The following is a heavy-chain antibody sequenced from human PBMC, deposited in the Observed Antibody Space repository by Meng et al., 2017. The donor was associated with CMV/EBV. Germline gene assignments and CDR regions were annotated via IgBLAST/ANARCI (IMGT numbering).Heavy chain of an antibody. V-gene: IGHV3-21*01. Sequence: LTCAASGFTFDDYAMHWVRQAPGKGLEWVSSISSSSSYIYYADSVKGRFTISRDNAKNSLYLQMNSLRAEDTAVYYCACYYYYGMDVWGQGTTVTVSS. CDR3: ACYYYYGMDV. CDR1: GFTFDDYA. J-gene: IGHJ6*02. CDR2: ISSSSSYI.